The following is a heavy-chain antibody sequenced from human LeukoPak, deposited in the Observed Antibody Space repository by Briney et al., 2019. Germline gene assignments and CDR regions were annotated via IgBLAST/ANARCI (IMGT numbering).Heavy chain of an antibody. D-gene: IGHD6-13*01. CDR2: INHSGST. Sequence: PSQTLSLTCTVSGGSITSGGHYWSWIRQHPGKGLEWIGEINHSGSTNYNPSLKSRVTISVDTSKNQFSLKLSSVTAADTAVYYCARKLPSRLYGMDVWGQGTTVTVSS. CDR3: ARKLPSRLYGMDV. J-gene: IGHJ6*02. CDR1: GGSITSGGHY. V-gene: IGHV4-31*03.